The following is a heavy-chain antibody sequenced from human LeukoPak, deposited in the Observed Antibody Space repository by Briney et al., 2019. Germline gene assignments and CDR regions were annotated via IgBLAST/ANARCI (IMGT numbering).Heavy chain of an antibody. CDR1: GGSVSSSSYY. Sequence: SETLSLTCSVSGGSVSSSSYYWSWIRQPPGKGLEWIGYIYYSGSTNYNPSLKSRVTISVDTSKNQFSLKLSSVTAADTAVYYCARTPRESDFWSGYVYFDYWGQGTLVTVSS. CDR2: IYYSGST. D-gene: IGHD3-3*01. V-gene: IGHV4-61*01. CDR3: ARTPRESDFWSGYVYFDY. J-gene: IGHJ4*02.